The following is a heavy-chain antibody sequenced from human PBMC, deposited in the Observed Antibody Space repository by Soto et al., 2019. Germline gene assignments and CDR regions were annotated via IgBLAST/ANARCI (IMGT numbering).Heavy chain of an antibody. D-gene: IGHD2-21*02. J-gene: IGHJ6*02. Sequence: ASVKVSCKASGYTFTSYAMHWVRQAPGQRLEWMGWINAGNGNTKYSQKFQGRVTITRDTSASTAYMELSSLRSEDTAVYYCERDQVVTPVGSYYYYYGMDVWGQGTTVTVSS. CDR1: GYTFTSYA. V-gene: IGHV1-3*01. CDR3: ERDQVVTPVGSYYYYYGMDV. CDR2: INAGNGNT.